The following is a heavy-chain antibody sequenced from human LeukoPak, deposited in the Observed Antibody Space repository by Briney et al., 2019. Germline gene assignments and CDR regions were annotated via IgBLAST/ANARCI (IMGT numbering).Heavy chain of an antibody. Sequence: GASVKVSCKASGYTFTGYYMHWVRQAPGQGLEWMGGINPNSGGTNYAQKFQGRVTMTRDTSISAAYMELSRLRSDDTAVYYCARGPGITVASTYYFDYWGQGTLVTVSS. J-gene: IGHJ4*02. CDR3: ARGPGITVASTYYFDY. D-gene: IGHD1/OR15-1a*01. CDR2: INPNSGGT. CDR1: GYTFTGYY. V-gene: IGHV1-2*02.